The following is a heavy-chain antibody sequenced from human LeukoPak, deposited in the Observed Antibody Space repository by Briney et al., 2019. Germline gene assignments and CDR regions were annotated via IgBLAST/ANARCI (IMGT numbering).Heavy chain of an antibody. D-gene: IGHD3-10*01. CDR2: IYNSGST. Sequence: PSETLSLTCTVSGGSISNNNHYWGWIRQPPEKGLEWIGSIYNSGSTYYNPSLKSRVTISVDTSKNQFSLKLSSVTAADTAVYYCARQTVRVRGAILPYYMDVWGKGTTVTISS. CDR3: ARQTVRVRGAILPYYMDV. V-gene: IGHV4-39*01. CDR1: GGSISNNNHY. J-gene: IGHJ6*03.